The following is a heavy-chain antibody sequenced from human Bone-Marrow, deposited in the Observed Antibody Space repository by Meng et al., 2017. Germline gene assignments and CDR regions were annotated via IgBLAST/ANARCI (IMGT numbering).Heavy chain of an antibody. V-gene: IGHV4-39*07. J-gene: IGHJ3*02. D-gene: IGHD3-22*01. CDR3: ARDDNLLYYDRSGSSFSYAFDI. CDR2: IYYSGST. Sequence: SETLSLTCTVSGGSISSSSYYWGWIRQPPGKGLEWIGSIYYSGSTYYNPSLKSRVTISVDTSKNQFSLKLSSVTAADTAVYYCARDDNLLYYDRSGSSFSYAFDIWGQGTMVTVSS. CDR1: GGSISSSSYY.